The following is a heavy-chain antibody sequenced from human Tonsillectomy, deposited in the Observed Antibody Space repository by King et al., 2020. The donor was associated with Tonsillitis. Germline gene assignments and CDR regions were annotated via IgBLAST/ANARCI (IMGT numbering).Heavy chain of an antibody. D-gene: IGHD1-26*01. Sequence: QLQESGPGLVKPSETLSLTCTVSGGSVSSGSYYWSWIRQPPGKGLEWIGYIYYSGSTNYNPSLKSRVTISVDTSKNQFSLKLSSVTAADTAVYYCARMDGGSYGWADYWGQGTLVTVSS. J-gene: IGHJ4*02. V-gene: IGHV4-61*01. CDR1: GGSVSSGSYY. CDR2: IYYSGST. CDR3: ARMDGGSYGWADY.